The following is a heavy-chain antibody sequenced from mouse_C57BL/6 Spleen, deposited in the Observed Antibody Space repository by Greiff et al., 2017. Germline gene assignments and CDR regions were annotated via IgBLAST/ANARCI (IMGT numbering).Heavy chain of an antibody. CDR1: GFTFSDAW. J-gene: IGHJ3*01. V-gene: IGHV6-6*01. Sequence: EVKLVESGGGLVQPGGSMKLSCAASGFTFSDAWMDWVRQSPEKGLEWVAEIRNKANNHATYYAESVKGRFTISRDDSKSSVDLQMNSLRAEDTGIYYCTRRGYYGSSFAYWGQGTLVTVSA. D-gene: IGHD1-1*01. CDR3: TRRGYYGSSFAY. CDR2: IRNKANNHAT.